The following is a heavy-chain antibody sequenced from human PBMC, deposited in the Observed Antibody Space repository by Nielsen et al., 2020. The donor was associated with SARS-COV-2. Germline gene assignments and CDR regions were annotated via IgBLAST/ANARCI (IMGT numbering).Heavy chain of an antibody. CDR3: ASSSD. V-gene: IGHV3-21*01. J-gene: IGHJ4*02. CDR1: GFTFSSYA. CDR2: ISSSSSYI. Sequence: GESLKISCAASGFTFSSYAMNWVRQAPGKGLEWVSSISSSSSYIYYADSVKGRFTISRDNAKNSLYLQMNSLRAEDTAVYYCASSSDWGQGTLVTVSS.